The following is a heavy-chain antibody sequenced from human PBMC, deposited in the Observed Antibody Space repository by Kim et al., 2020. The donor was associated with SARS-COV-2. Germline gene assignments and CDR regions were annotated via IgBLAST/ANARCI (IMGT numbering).Heavy chain of an antibody. CDR3: ARATQWLNDY. CDR2: TA. V-gene: IGHV1-69*01. J-gene: IGHJ4*02. D-gene: IGHD5-12*01. Sequence: TANYAQKFQGRVTITADESTSTAYMELSSLRSEDTAVYYCARATQWLNDYWGQGTLVTVSS.